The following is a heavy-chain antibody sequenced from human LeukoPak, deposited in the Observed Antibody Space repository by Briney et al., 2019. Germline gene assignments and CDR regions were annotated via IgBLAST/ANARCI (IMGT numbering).Heavy chain of an antibody. Sequence: GGSLRLSCVAPGFTFSDHYMSWFRLSPGKGLEWVSYITSSGTTIDYADSVKGRFTISRDNAKNSLYLQMNSLRREDTAVYYCARDPDYGDPYWGQGTLVTVSS. V-gene: IGHV3-11*01. CDR3: ARDPDYGDPY. CDR1: GFTFSDHY. CDR2: ITSSGTTI. J-gene: IGHJ4*02. D-gene: IGHD4-17*01.